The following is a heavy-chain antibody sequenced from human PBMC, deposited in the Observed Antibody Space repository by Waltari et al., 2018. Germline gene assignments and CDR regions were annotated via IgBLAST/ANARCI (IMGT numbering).Heavy chain of an antibody. D-gene: IGHD7-27*01. CDR2: IRQDGGEI. Sequence: EVQLVASGGVLVQPGGSLSLSCAASGFTCHIHWMTWVRQAPGKGLEWVANIRQDGGEIYYVDSVKGRFTISRDNAKNSVFLQMNSLRAEDTAVYYCARVLWGWPLDSWGQGTLVTVSS. V-gene: IGHV3-7*01. CDR1: GFTCHIHW. J-gene: IGHJ4*02. CDR3: ARVLWGWPLDS.